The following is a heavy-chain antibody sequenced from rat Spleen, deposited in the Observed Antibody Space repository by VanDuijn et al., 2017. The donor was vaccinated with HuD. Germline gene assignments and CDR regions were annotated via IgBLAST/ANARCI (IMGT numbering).Heavy chain of an antibody. V-gene: IGHV2-43*01. CDR3: TRGVAAWGY. CDR1: GFSLTSYH. Sequence: QVQLKESGPGLVQPSQTLSLACTVSGFSLTSYHVHWVRQPSGKGLEWMGVIWTGGSTEYNSALKSRLSISRDTSKSQVFLKMNSLQTEDTAIDFCTRGVAAWGYWGQGVMVTVSS. CDR2: IWTGGST. D-gene: IGHD1-2*01. J-gene: IGHJ2*01.